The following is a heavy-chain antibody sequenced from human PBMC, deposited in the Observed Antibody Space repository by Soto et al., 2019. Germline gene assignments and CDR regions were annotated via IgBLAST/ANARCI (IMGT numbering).Heavy chain of an antibody. D-gene: IGHD6-13*01. CDR2: ISHDGSDK. CDR1: GFTFRNYG. Sequence: GGSLRLSCAASGFTFRNYGMHWVRQAPGKGLEWVAVISHDGSDKYYADSMKGRFIISRDNSENTLFLNMNSLKPEDTAVYYCAKENQHLVHDYWGQGTLVTVSS. V-gene: IGHV3-30*18. CDR3: AKENQHLVHDY. J-gene: IGHJ4*02.